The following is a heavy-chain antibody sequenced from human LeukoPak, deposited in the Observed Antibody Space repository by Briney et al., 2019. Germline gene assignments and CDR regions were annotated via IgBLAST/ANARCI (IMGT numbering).Heavy chain of an antibody. CDR3: ARDRIHNYLDY. Sequence: GGSLRLSCAASGFTVSSNYMSWVRQAPGKGLEWVPVIYSGGSTYYADSVKGRFTISRDNSKNTLYLQMNSLRAEDTAVYYCARDRIHNYLDYWGQGTLVTVSS. V-gene: IGHV3-66*01. J-gene: IGHJ4*02. CDR2: IYSGGST. CDR1: GFTVSSNY.